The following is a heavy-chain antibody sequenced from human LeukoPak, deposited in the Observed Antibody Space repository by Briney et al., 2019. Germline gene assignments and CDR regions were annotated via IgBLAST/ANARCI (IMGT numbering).Heavy chain of an antibody. CDR3: ARAVAGTWNDY. Sequence: GGSLRPSCAASGFTFSSYSMNWVRQAPGKGLEWVSSISSSSSYIYYADSVKGRFTISRDNAKNSLYLQMNSLRAEDTAVYYCARAVAGTWNDYWGRGTLVTVSS. CDR2: ISSSSSYI. V-gene: IGHV3-21*01. J-gene: IGHJ4*02. CDR1: GFTFSSYS. D-gene: IGHD6-19*01.